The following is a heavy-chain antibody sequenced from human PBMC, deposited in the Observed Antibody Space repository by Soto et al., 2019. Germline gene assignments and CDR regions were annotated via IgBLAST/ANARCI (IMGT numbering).Heavy chain of an antibody. V-gene: IGHV4-30-2*01. D-gene: IGHD1-26*01. CDR1: GASISSGGYS. J-gene: IGHJ3*01. Sequence: QLQLQESGSGLVKPSQTLSLTCAVSGASISSGGYSWNWIRQPPGKGLEWIGYIYQSGNTFYNPSLKSRVIMSLDRSKTQVSLKLSSVTAADTALYYCARGGSHSGAYFSVWGQGTLVTVSS. CDR2: IYQSGNT. CDR3: ARGGSHSGAYFSV.